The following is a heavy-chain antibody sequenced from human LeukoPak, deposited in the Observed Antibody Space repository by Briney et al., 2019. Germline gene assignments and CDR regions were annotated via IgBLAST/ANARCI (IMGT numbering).Heavy chain of an antibody. Sequence: SSETLSLTCAVYGGSFSGYYWSWIRQPPGKGLEWIGEINHSGSTNYNPSLKSRVTISVDTSKNQFSLKLSSVTAADTAVYYCASLDYYDSSGYYTRWGQGTLVTVSS. V-gene: IGHV4-34*01. CDR3: ASLDYYDSSGYYTR. D-gene: IGHD3-22*01. J-gene: IGHJ4*02. CDR2: INHSGST. CDR1: GGSFSGYY.